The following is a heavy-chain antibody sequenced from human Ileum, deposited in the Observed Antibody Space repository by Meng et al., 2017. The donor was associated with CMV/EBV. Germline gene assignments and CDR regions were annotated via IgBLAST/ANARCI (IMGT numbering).Heavy chain of an antibody. J-gene: IGHJ6*02. Sequence: GESLKISCVASGFTFSGSPIHWVRRASGKGLEWVGRIRTKGSNYATGYAASVKGRFTMSRDDSKNTAYLQMNSLKTEDTAVYYYTRPLASGSASDYGMAVWGQGTTVTVSS. CDR3: TRPLASGSASDYGMAV. CDR1: GFTFSGSP. CDR2: IRTKGSNYAT. D-gene: IGHD1-26*01. V-gene: IGHV3-73*01.